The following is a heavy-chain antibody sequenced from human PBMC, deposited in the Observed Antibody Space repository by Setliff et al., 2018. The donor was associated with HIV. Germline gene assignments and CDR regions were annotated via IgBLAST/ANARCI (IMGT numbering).Heavy chain of an antibody. CDR2: IYTSGNT. Sequence: SETLSLTCTVSGGSISSGNSYWSWIRQPAVKGLEWIGHIYTSGNTNYNPSLRSRVTISVDTSKNQFSLELISVTAADTAVYYCAGGPGTTSIDYWAQGTLVTVSS. CDR3: AGGPGTTSIDY. D-gene: IGHD1-26*01. J-gene: IGHJ4*02. CDR1: GGSISSGNSY. V-gene: IGHV4-61*09.